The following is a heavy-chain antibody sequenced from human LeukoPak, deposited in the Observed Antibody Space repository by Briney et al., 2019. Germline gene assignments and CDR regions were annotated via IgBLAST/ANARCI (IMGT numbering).Heavy chain of an antibody. Sequence: PGGSLRLSCAASGFTLSSYGMYWVRQAPGKGLEWVAFIRYDGSNKYYADSVKGRFTVSRDNSKNTLYLQMNSLRAENTAVYYCAKDSRPYYYGSGSYSWFDPWGQGTLVTVSS. J-gene: IGHJ5*02. D-gene: IGHD3-10*01. CDR3: AKDSRPYYYGSGSYSWFDP. CDR2: IRYDGSNK. CDR1: GFTLSSYG. V-gene: IGHV3-30*02.